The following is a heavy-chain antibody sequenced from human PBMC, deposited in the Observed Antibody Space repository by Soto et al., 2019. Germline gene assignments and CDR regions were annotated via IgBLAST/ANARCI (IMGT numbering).Heavy chain of an antibody. D-gene: IGHD3-22*01. CDR1: GFIFSNAE. Sequence: GGSLRLSCAASGFIFSNAEMNWVRQAPGKGLEWVSHISNTGSTVFYADSVKGRSTISRDNTKNSLYLQMNSLRAGDTAVYYCARAGSESRGYYFFDSWGQGAQVTVSS. CDR2: ISNTGSTV. V-gene: IGHV3-48*03. CDR3: ARAGSESRGYYFFDS. J-gene: IGHJ4*02.